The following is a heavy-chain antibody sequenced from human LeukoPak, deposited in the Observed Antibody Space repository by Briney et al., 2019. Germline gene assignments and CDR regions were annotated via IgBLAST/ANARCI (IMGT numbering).Heavy chain of an antibody. J-gene: IGHJ4*02. CDR2: INHGGST. V-gene: IGHV4-34*01. CDR3: ARIRPGGAPPDY. Sequence: SETLSLTCAVYGGSFSGYYWSWIRQPPGKGLEWIGEINHGGSTNYNPSLKSRVTISVDTSKNQFSLKLSSVTAADTAVYYCARIRPGGAPPDYWGQGTLVTVSS. D-gene: IGHD3-16*01. CDR1: GGSFSGYY.